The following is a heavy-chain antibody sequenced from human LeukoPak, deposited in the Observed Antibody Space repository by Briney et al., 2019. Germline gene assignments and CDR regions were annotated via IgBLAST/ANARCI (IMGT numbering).Heavy chain of an antibody. CDR3: ARQDGDYPLYYFDY. V-gene: IGHV4-59*01. D-gene: IGHD4-17*01. CDR1: GGSISSYY. Sequence: PSETLSLTCTVSGGSISSYYWSWFRQPPGKGLEWIGYIYYSGSTNYNPSLKSRVTISVDTSKNQFSLKLSSVSAADTAVYYCARQDGDYPLYYFDYWGQGTLVTVSS. J-gene: IGHJ4*02. CDR2: IYYSGST.